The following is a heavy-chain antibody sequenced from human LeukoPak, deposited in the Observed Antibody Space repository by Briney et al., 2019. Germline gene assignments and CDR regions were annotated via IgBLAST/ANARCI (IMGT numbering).Heavy chain of an antibody. CDR1: GYTFTSYD. J-gene: IGHJ6*03. V-gene: IGHV1-8*03. Sequence: GASVKVSRKASGYTFTSYDINWVRQATGQGLEWMGWMNPNSGNTGYAQKFQGRVTITRNTSISTAYMELSSLRSEDTAVYYCARADVVVVVPAASYYYYYMDVWGKGTTVTVSS. CDR3: ARADVVVVVPAASYYYYYMDV. CDR2: MNPNSGNT. D-gene: IGHD2-2*01.